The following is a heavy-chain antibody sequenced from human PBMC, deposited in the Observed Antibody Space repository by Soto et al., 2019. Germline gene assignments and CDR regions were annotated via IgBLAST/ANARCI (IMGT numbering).Heavy chain of an antibody. CDR3: ATDRDYGDSFPFDG. D-gene: IGHD4-17*01. CDR1: GFTFDNYG. Sequence: EVQLLEAGGGFVQPGGSLRLSCAASGFTFDNYGMRWVRQAPGKGCEWVSAIIGNGDMTYYVDSVKGRFTISRDNSKNTLYIQLSTLRAEDLAIYYCATDRDYGDSFPFDGWGQGTLVTVSS. V-gene: IGHV3-23*01. J-gene: IGHJ4*02. CDR2: IIGNGDMT.